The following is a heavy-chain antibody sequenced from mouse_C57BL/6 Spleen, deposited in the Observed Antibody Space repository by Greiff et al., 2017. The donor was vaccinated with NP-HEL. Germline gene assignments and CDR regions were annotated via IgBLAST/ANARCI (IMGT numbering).Heavy chain of an antibody. D-gene: IGHD1-1*01. CDR1: GYTFTSYW. CDR3: ASTLAGSSSWFAY. CDR2: IHPNSGST. Sequence: QVQLQQPGAELVKPGASVKLSCKASGYTFTSYWMHWVKQRPGQGLEWIGMIHPNSGSTNYNEKFKSKATLTVDKSSSTAYMQLSSLTSEDSAVYYCASTLAGSSSWFAYWGQGTLVTVSA. J-gene: IGHJ3*01. V-gene: IGHV1-64*01.